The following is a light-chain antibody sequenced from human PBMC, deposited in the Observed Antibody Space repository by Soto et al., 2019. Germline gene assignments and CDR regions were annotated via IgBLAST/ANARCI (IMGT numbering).Light chain of an antibody. CDR1: QTVSSSY. CDR2: RAS. V-gene: IGKV3-20*01. J-gene: IGKJ2*01. CDR3: QQFGSLPVT. Sequence: EIVLTQSPGTLSLSPGESVTLSCRASQTVSSSYLAWYQQKPGQAPRLLIFRASTRATGIPDRFSAGGSGTEFTLTISGLEPEDFAVYYCQQFGSLPVTFGQGSKVEI.